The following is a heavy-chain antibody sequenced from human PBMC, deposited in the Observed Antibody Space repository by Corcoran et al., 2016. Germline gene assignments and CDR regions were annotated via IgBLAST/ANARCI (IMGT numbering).Heavy chain of an antibody. CDR3: ASYRRDCGGDCSAPRVNYWYCDL. CDR1: GYTFTGYY. V-gene: IGHV1-2*02. D-gene: IGHD2-21*02. CDR2: INPNSGGT. J-gene: IGHJ2*01. Sequence: QVQLVQSGAEVKKPGASVKVSCKASGYTFTGYYMHWVRQAPGQGLEWMGWINPNSGGTNYAQKFQGRVTMTRDTSISTAYMGLSRLTSDDTAVYYCASYRRDCGGDCSAPRVNYWYCDLWGRGTLVTVSS.